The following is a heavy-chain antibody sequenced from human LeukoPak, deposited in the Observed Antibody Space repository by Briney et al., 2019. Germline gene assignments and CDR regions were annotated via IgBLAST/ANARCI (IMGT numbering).Heavy chain of an antibody. CDR1: GYILTNYY. D-gene: IGHD3-22*01. J-gene: IGHJ3*02. CDR2: INPSGGSI. Sequence: ASVKVSCKASGYILTNYYMYWVRQAPGQGLEWMGIINPSGGSIRYAQKFQGRVTMTRDTSTSTVYMELSSLRSEDTAVYYCARGRNYYDSSGYYYEGDAFDIWGQGTMVTVSS. CDR3: ARGRNYYDSSGYYYEGDAFDI. V-gene: IGHV1-46*01.